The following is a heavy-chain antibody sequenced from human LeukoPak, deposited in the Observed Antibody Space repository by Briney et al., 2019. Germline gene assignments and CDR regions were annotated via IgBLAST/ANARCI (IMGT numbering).Heavy chain of an antibody. V-gene: IGHV3-9*01. J-gene: IGHJ3*02. CDR2: ISWNSGSI. CDR1: GLTFDDYA. D-gene: IGHD4-17*01. CDR3: AKDIGYGDYLGAFDI. Sequence: PGRSLRLSCAASGLTFDDYAMHWVRQAPGKGLEWVSGISWNSGSIGYADSVKGRFTISRDNAKNSLYLQMNSLRAEDTALYYCAKDIGYGDYLGAFDIWGQGTMVTVSS.